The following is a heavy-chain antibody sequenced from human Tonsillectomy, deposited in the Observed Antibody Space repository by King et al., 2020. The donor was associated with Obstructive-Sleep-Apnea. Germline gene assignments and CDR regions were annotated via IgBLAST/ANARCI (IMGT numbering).Heavy chain of an antibody. J-gene: IGHJ4*02. CDR2: IYSVGST. CDR3: ARNGYSSGWYRL. D-gene: IGHD6-19*01. V-gene: IGHV3-66*01. CDR1: GFTVSSNY. Sequence: VQLVESGGGLVQPGGSLRLSCAASGFTVSSNYMSWVRQAPGTGLEGVSVIYSVGSTYYADSVKGRFTISRDNSKNTLYLQMNSLRAEDTAVYYCARNGYSSGWYRLWGQGTLVTVSS.